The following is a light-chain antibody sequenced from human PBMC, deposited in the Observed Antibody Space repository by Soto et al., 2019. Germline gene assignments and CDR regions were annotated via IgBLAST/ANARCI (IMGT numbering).Light chain of an antibody. CDR1: QDISNY. CDR2: DAS. Sequence: DIQMTQSPSSLSASVGDRVTITCQASQDISNYLNWYQQKPGKAPKLLIYDASNLETGVTSRFSGSGSGPDFTFTISSLQPEDIATYYCQQYDNLPPELTFGGGTKVEIK. J-gene: IGKJ4*01. V-gene: IGKV1-33*01. CDR3: QQYDNLPPELT.